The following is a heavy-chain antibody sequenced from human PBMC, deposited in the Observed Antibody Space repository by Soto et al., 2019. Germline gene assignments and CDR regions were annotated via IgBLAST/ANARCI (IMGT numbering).Heavy chain of an antibody. CDR2: IIPIFGTA. J-gene: IGHJ4*02. V-gene: IGHV1-69*13. CDR3: ASPSPSGYCSGGSCYPFDY. Sequence: SVKVSCKASGGTFSSYAISWVRQAPGQGLEWMGGIIPIFGTANYAQKFQGRVTITADESTSTAYMELSSLRSEDTAVYYCASPSPSGYCSGGSCYPFDYWGQGTRVTVPQ. D-gene: IGHD2-15*01. CDR1: GGTFSSYA.